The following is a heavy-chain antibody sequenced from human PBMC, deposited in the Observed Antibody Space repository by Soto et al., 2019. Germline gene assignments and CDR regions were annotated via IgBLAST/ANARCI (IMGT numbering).Heavy chain of an antibody. CDR2: TGNKANSYTT. CDR3: ARLSGNYYPDY. CDR1: GFTFSDHY. D-gene: IGHD1-26*01. Sequence: EVQLVESEGGLVQPGGSLRLSCAASGFTFSDHYMDWVRQAPGKGLEWVGRTGNKANSYTTEYAASVKGRFTISRDDSKNSLYLQMNSLKTEDTAVYYCARLSGNYYPDYWGQGTLVTVSS. V-gene: IGHV3-72*01. J-gene: IGHJ4*02.